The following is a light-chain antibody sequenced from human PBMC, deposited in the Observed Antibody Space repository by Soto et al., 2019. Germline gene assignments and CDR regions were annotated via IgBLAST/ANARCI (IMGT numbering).Light chain of an antibody. Sequence: VLTQPSPLTGSPGQSNTLSSTSTGCNLAIYNYVSWYQQQPGKAPKLMIYQVTNRPSGVSNRFSGSRSGNTASLTISGLQAEDEADYYCSSYTDSSNYVFGTGTKVTVL. V-gene: IGLV2-14*01. CDR2: QVT. J-gene: IGLJ1*01. CDR1: GCNLAIYNY. CDR3: SSYTDSSNYV.